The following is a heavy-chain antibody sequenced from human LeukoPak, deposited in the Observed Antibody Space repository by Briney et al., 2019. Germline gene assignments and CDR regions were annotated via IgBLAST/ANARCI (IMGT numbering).Heavy chain of an antibody. Sequence: GGSLRLSCAASGFTFSTYWMSWVRQAPGKGLEWVANIKQDGSEKHYVDFVKGRFTISRDNAKNSLYLQMNSLRAEDTAVYYCVSGQQLGYWGQGTLVTVSS. J-gene: IGHJ4*02. CDR3: VSGQQLGY. V-gene: IGHV3-7*03. CDR2: IKQDGSEK. CDR1: GFTFSTYW. D-gene: IGHD6-13*01.